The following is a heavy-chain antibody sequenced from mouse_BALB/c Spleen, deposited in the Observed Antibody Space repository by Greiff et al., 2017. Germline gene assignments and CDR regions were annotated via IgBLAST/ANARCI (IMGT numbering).Heavy chain of an antibody. D-gene: IGHD1-1*01. CDR3: ARMNYGSSHKEGAWFAY. Sequence: EVKLVESGGGLVKPGGSLKLSCAASGFTFSSYAMSWVRQSPEKRLEWVAEISSGGSYTYYPDTVTGRFTISRDNAKNTLYLEMSSLRSEDTAMYYCARMNYGSSHKEGAWFAYWGQGTLVTVSA. J-gene: IGHJ3*01. CDR2: ISSGGSYT. CDR1: GFTFSSYA. V-gene: IGHV5-9-4*01.